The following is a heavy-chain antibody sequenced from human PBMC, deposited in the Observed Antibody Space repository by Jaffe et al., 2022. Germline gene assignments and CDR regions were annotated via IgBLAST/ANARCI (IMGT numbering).Heavy chain of an antibody. V-gene: IGHV4-34*01. CDR1: GGSFSGYY. J-gene: IGHJ4*02. CDR3: ARGRYKYSSGWSN. Sequence: QVQLQQWGAGLLKPSETLSLTCAVYGGSFSGYYWSWIRQPPGKGLEWIGEINHSGSTNYNPSLKSRVTISVDTSKNQFSLKLSSVTAADTAVYYCARGRYKYSSGWSNWGQGTLVTVSS. CDR2: INHSGST. D-gene: IGHD6-19*01.